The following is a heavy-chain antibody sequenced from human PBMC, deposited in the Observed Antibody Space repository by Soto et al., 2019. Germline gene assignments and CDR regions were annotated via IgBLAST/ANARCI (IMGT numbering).Heavy chain of an antibody. Sequence: PGRALSLACAASGFTFSDHYMSWIRQDPRKGLEWIGYSSNSGSFTRYADSVKGRFSISRDNAKNSLYLQINSLRGDDTAIYYCVRSGDNYNLLDYWGQGTPVTVS. D-gene: IGHD1-1*01. V-gene: IGHV3-11*06. CDR1: GFTFSDHY. CDR2: SSNSGSFT. CDR3: VRSGDNYNLLDY. J-gene: IGHJ4*02.